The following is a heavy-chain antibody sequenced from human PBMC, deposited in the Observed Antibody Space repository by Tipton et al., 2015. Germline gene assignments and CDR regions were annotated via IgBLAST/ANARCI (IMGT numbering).Heavy chain of an antibody. V-gene: IGHV3-23*01. Sequence: GSLRLSCAASGFTFSSYAMSWVRQAPGKGLEWVSAISGSGGSTYYADSVKGRFTISRDTSKNTVFLQMNSLRAEDTASYYCAREIIEYFYDSSSEDDYKYYYGLDVCGLGTTVTVSS. D-gene: IGHD3-22*01. CDR3: AREIIEYFYDSSSEDDYKYYYGLDV. CDR2: ISGSGGST. J-gene: IGHJ6*02. CDR1: GFTFSSYA.